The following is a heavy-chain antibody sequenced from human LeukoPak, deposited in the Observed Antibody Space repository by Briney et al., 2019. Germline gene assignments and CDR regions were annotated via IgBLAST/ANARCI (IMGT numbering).Heavy chain of an antibody. V-gene: IGHV4-4*02. CDR1: GASITNDNW. CDR2: IYHSGST. J-gene: IGHJ1*01. D-gene: IGHD6-19*01. CDR3: AANGWYCLDH. Sequence: PSGTLSLTCAASGASITNDNWWSWVRQTPGKGLEWIGEIYHSGSTSYNPSLKSRVTISVDKSNNRFSLRLTSVTAADTAMYYCAANGWYCLDHWGQGALVTVSS.